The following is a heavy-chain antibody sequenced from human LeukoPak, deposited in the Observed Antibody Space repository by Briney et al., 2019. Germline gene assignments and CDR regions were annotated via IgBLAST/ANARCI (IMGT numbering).Heavy chain of an antibody. D-gene: IGHD3-22*01. V-gene: IGHV3-21*01. CDR3: ASDMGSSDYSPY. CDR1: GFTFSSSS. CDR2: ISSSSSYI. J-gene: IGHJ4*02. Sequence: GGSLRLSCAASGFTFSSSSMNWVRQAPGKGLEWVSSISSSSSYIYYADSVKGRFTISRDNARNSLYLQMNSLRAEDTAVYYCASDMGSSDYSPYWGQGTLVTVSS.